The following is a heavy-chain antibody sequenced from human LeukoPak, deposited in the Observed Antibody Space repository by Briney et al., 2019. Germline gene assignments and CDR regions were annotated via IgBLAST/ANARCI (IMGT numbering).Heavy chain of an antibody. Sequence: GGSLRLSCVASGFTFSSIAMTWVRQAPGRGLEWVSSISEGGHDTYYADSVKGRLIISRDNSKNTLYLQLNNLRAEDTAVYYCARGDTVINFDYWGQGTLVAVSS. CDR2: ISEGGHDT. CDR3: ARGDTVINFDY. CDR1: GFTFSSIA. D-gene: IGHD4-17*01. J-gene: IGHJ4*02. V-gene: IGHV3-23*01.